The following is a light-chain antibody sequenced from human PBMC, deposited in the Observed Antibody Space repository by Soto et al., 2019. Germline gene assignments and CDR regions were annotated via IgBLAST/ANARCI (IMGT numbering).Light chain of an antibody. J-gene: IGKJ1*01. CDR3: PHSFNFRRP. CDR2: AAS. CDR1: QSISSS. Sequence: DIEMTQSPSSLSASGGERITITCRASQSISSSLNWFQHSPGQPPKLLLFAASNLHAGVPPRFSGSGSGTSFSLTIRCLQPEDLATFNSPHSFNFRRPFAPGT. V-gene: IGKV1-39*01.